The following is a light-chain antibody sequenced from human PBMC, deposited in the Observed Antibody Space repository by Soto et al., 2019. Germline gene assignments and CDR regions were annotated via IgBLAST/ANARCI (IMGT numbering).Light chain of an antibody. CDR3: QQYNNWPWT. J-gene: IGKJ1*01. CDR1: QSVSNS. V-gene: IGKV3-15*01. CDR2: GAS. Sequence: ILLTQSPGSLSLSPGERATLPCRASQSVSNSYVAWYQQIPGQAPRLLIYGASTRASGIPLRFRGSGSGTEFTLTISSLQSEDFAVYYCQQYNNWPWTFGQGTKVDIK.